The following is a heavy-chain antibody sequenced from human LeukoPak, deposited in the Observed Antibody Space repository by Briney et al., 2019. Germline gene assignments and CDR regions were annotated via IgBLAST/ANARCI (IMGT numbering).Heavy chain of an antibody. CDR1: GGTFSSYA. V-gene: IGHV1-8*02. CDR3: ARVAAAGILAEYYYYYYMDV. J-gene: IGHJ6*03. Sequence: ASVKVSCKASGGTFSSYAISWVRQATGQGLEWMGWMNPNSGNTGYAQKFQGRVTMTRNTSISTAYMELSSLRSEDTAVYYCARVAAAGILAEYYYYYYMDVWGKGTTVTISS. CDR2: MNPNSGNT. D-gene: IGHD6-13*01.